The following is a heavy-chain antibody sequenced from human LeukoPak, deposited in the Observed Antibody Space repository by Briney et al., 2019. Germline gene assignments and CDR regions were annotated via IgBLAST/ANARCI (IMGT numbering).Heavy chain of an antibody. D-gene: IGHD4-17*01. J-gene: IGHJ3*02. CDR1: GYTLAGLS. Sequence: ASVKVSCKVSGYTLAGLSMHWVRQAPGKGLEWMGGFDPEDGETIYAQKFQGRVTMTEDTSTDTAYMELSSLRSEDTAVYYCAISATVTTPDAFDIWGQGTMVTVSS. CDR2: FDPEDGET. CDR3: AISATVTTPDAFDI. V-gene: IGHV1-24*01.